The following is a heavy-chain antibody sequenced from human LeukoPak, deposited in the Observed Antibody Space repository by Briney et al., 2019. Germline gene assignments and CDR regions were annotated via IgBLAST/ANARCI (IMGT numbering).Heavy chain of an antibody. CDR2: INPNNGDT. V-gene: IGHV1-2*02. CDR3: ARVVGQGTAMHSRDYFDY. D-gene: IGHD5-18*01. J-gene: IGHJ4*02. CDR1: GYTFTGYC. Sequence: ASVKVSCKASGYTFTGYCMHWVRQAPGQGLEWMGWINPNNGDTNYAQKFQGRVTMTRDTSITTAYMELSRLTSDDTAVYYCARVVGQGTAMHSRDYFDYWGQGTLVIVSS.